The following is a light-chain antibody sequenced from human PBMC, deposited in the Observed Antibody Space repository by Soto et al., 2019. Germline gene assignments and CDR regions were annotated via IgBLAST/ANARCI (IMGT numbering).Light chain of an antibody. CDR2: GAS. Sequence: DIVMTQSPGTLSVSPGERATLSCRASQSLRSNLAWYQQKPGQAPRLLIYGASTRATGIPARFSGSGSGTEFTLTISSLQSEDFAVYYCQQFNNWPRAFGQGTKVDIK. J-gene: IGKJ1*01. CDR3: QQFNNWPRA. CDR1: QSLRSN. V-gene: IGKV3-15*01.